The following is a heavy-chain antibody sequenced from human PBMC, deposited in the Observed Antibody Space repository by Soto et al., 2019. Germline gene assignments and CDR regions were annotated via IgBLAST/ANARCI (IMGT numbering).Heavy chain of an antibody. J-gene: IGHJ6*03. CDR1: GFTFSNAW. CDR2: IKSKTDGGTT. Sequence: GGSLRLSCAASGFTFSNAWMSWVRQAPGKGLEWVGRIKSKTDGGTTDYAAPVKGRFTISRDDSKNTLYLQMNSLKTEDTAVYYCTTTGTTQYYYYYYYMDVWGKGTTVTVSS. D-gene: IGHD1-7*01. V-gene: IGHV3-15*01. CDR3: TTTGTTQYYYYYYYMDV.